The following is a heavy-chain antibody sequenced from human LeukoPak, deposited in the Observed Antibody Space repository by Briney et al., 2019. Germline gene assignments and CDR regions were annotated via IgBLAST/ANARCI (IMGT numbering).Heavy chain of an antibody. D-gene: IGHD4-17*01. CDR2: ISAYNGNT. Sequence: ASVKVSCKASGYTFTSYGISWVRQAPGQGLEWMGWISAYNGNTNYAQKLQGRVTMTTDTSTSTAHMELRSLRSDDTAVYYCARTTVTTGNWFDPWGQGTLVTVSS. CDR1: GYTFTSYG. V-gene: IGHV1-18*01. J-gene: IGHJ5*02. CDR3: ARTTVTTGNWFDP.